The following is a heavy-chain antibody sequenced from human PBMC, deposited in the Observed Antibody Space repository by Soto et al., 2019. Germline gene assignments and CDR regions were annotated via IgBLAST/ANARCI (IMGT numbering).Heavy chain of an antibody. CDR2: IYYSGST. V-gene: IGHV4-31*03. J-gene: IGHJ5*02. CDR1: GGSISSGGYY. Sequence: QVQLQESGPGLVKPSQTLSLTCTVSGGSISSGGYYWSWIRQHPGKGLEWIGYIYYSGSTYYNPYIKSRVTISVDTYKNQVSLKLGSLTSADTAVYYCARGENAGSKAWFDPWGQGTLFTV. CDR3: ARGENAGSKAWFDP. D-gene: IGHD3-10*01.